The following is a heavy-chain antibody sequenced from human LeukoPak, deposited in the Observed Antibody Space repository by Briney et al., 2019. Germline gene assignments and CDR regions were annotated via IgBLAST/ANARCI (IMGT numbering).Heavy chain of an antibody. CDR2: VNPNSGVT. Sequence: ASVKASCKPSGYTLTGYYIHWVRQAPGQGLEWMGSVNPNSGVTDYAQKFQGRITMTRDTSISTAYMELNRLTSDDTAVYYCARDTGFPFFDFWGHGALVTVSS. J-gene: IGHJ4*01. V-gene: IGHV1-2*02. CDR1: GYTLTGYY. CDR3: ARDTGFPFFDF.